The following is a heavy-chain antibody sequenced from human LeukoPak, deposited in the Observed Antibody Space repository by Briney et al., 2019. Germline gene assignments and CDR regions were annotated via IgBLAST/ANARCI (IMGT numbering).Heavy chain of an antibody. D-gene: IGHD3-16*01. V-gene: IGHV3-23*01. Sequence: PGGSLRLSCAASGFTFSSYGMSWVRRAPGKGLEWVSAISGSGGRTYYADSVKGRFSISRDNAKNTLYLQMNSLRAEDTAVYYCAKDRVGVCFEDAFDIWGQGTMVTVSS. J-gene: IGHJ3*02. CDR3: AKDRVGVCFEDAFDI. CDR2: ISGSGGRT. CDR1: GFTFSSYG.